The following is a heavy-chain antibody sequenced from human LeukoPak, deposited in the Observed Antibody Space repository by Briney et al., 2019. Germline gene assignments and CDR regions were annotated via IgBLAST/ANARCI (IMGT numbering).Heavy chain of an antibody. V-gene: IGHV4-59*08. D-gene: IGHD3-3*01. CDR3: ARLIMGNYDFWSGYYRAPFEY. J-gene: IGHJ4*02. CDR1: GGSISSYY. CDR2: IYYSGST. Sequence: SETLSLTCTVSGGSISSYYWSWIRQPPGEGLEWIGYIYYSGSTNYNPSLKSRVTISVDTSKNQFSLKLSSVTAADTAVYYCARLIMGNYDFWSGYYRAPFEYWGQGTLVTVSS.